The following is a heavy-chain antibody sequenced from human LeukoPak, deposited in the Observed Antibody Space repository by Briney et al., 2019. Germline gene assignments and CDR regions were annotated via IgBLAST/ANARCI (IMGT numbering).Heavy chain of an antibody. CDR2: ISTSSSYT. J-gene: IGHJ3*02. Sequence: GGSLRLSCAASGFTFSDYYMNWIRQAPGKGLEWVSYISTSSSYTNYADSVKGRFTISRDNSKNTLYLQMNSLRAEDTAVYYCAKDLNSTYNYDSSGYEDAFDIWGQGTMVTVSS. V-gene: IGHV3-11*05. CDR3: AKDLNSTYNYDSSGYEDAFDI. D-gene: IGHD3-22*01. CDR1: GFTFSDYY.